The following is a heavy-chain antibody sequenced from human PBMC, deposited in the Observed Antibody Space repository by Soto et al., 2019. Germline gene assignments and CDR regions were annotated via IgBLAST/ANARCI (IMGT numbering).Heavy chain of an antibody. J-gene: IGHJ3*02. Sequence: SVKVSCKASGGTFSSYAISWVRQAPGQGLEWMGGIIPTFGTANYAQKFQGRVTITADESTSTAYMELSSLRSEDTAVYYCATKTNPRSIAPYDAFDIWGQGTMVTVSS. CDR3: ATKTNPRSIAPYDAFDI. CDR2: IIPTFGTA. D-gene: IGHD6-6*01. V-gene: IGHV1-69*13. CDR1: GGTFSSYA.